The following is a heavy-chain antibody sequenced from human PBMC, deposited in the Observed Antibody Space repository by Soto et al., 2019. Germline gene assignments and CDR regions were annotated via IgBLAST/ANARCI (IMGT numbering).Heavy chain of an antibody. D-gene: IGHD2-15*01. CDR1: GGTFSSYA. Sequence: SVKVSCKASGGTFSSYAISWVRQAPGQGLEWMGGIIPIFGTANYAQKFQGRVTITADESTSTAYMELSSLRSEDTAVYYCARTLGYCSGGSCRPSYYYGMDVWGQGTTVTVSS. V-gene: IGHV1-69*13. CDR2: IIPIFGTA. J-gene: IGHJ6*02. CDR3: ARTLGYCSGGSCRPSYYYGMDV.